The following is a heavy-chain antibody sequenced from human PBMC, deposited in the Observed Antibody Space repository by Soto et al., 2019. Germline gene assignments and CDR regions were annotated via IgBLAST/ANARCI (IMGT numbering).Heavy chain of an antibody. CDR3: ARDQGVVGTADNWFDP. CDR1: GGSITDYS. J-gene: IGHJ5*02. D-gene: IGHD2-21*02. CDR2: IFSSGST. Sequence: QVQLQESGPGLVKPSETLSLTCTVSGGSITDYSWVWIRQPAGKGLEWIGRIFSSGSTNYNPSLKGRITMSLDTSKNQFSLKLNSATATDTAVYFCARDQGVVGTADNWFDPWGQGILVTVSS. V-gene: IGHV4-4*07.